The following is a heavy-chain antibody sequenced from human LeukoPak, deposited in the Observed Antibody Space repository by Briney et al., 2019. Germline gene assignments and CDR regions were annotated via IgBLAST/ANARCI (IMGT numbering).Heavy chain of an antibody. CDR1: GFTFVDYA. D-gene: IGHD3-10*01. Sequence: GGSLRLSCVASGFTFVDYAMHWVRQAPGKGLEWVSGISWNSGNMGYADSVKGRSTISRDSAKNSLYLQMNSLRAEDTALYFCAKEVGSGAFDIWGQGTMVTVSS. CDR2: ISWNSGNM. CDR3: AKEVGSGAFDI. V-gene: IGHV3-9*01. J-gene: IGHJ3*02.